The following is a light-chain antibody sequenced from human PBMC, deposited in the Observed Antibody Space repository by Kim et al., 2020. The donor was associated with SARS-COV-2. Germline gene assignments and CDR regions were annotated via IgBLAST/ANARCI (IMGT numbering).Light chain of an antibody. J-gene: IGKJ2*03. Sequence: LSPGERTNLSCRASQSSGSSLLAWYQQKPGQAPRLLIYEAFKRVAGIPDRFSGSGSGTDFTLTISRPEPEDFAMYYCQQYGSSPYSFGQGTKLEI. V-gene: IGKV3-20*01. CDR1: QSSGSSL. CDR2: EAF. CDR3: QQYGSSPYS.